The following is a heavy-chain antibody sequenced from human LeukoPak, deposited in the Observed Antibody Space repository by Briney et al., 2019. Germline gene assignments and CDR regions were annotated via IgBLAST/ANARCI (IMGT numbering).Heavy chain of an antibody. CDR1: GFTFSEYT. J-gene: IGHJ4*02. CDR2: ITWDGGST. Sequence: GGSLRLSCAASGFTFSEYTMHWVRQTPGKGLEWVSLITWDGGSTFYADSVKGRFTISRDSSKNSLSLQMNSLTTEDTALYRCATERLRYFHHWGQGTLVTVSS. CDR3: ATERLRYFHH. V-gene: IGHV3-43*01.